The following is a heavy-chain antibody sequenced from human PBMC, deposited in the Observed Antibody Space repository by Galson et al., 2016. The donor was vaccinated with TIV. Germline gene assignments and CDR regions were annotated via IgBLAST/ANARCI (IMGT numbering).Heavy chain of an antibody. V-gene: IGHV1-18*01. CDR2: ISAYNGNT. CDR1: GYTFTSYG. Sequence: SVKVSCKAFGYTFTSYGITWVRQAPGQGLEWMGWISAYNGNTKYAQKVQGRVTMTTDTSTNTAHLELRSLRFDDTAVYFCARILPPYIWNDAEVWGQGTLVTVSS. D-gene: IGHD1-1*01. J-gene: IGHJ4*02. CDR3: ARILPPYIWNDAEV.